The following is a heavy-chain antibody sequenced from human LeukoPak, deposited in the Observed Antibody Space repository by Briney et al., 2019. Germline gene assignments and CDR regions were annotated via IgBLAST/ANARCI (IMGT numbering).Heavy chain of an antibody. J-gene: IGHJ4*02. CDR2: IWYDGGNK. D-gene: IGHD7-27*01. CDR1: GFTFSSYG. V-gene: IGHV3-33*01. Sequence: PGGSLRLSCAASGFTFSSYGMHWVRQPPGKGLEWVALIWYDGGNKYYADSVKGRFTISRDNSKNTLYLQMKSLTAEDTAVYYCARDIEEGRGDLRLGFDSWGQGTLVTVSS. CDR3: ARDIEEGRGDLRLGFDS.